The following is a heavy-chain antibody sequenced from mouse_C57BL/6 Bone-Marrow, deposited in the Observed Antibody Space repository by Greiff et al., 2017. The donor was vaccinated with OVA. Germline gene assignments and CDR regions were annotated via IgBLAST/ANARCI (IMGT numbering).Heavy chain of an antibody. CDR1: GFTFSDYY. J-gene: IGHJ3*01. CDR3: ARSDYYGRSYVVAY. Sequence: VQLKESEGGLVPPGSSMKLSCTASGFTFSDYYMAWVRQVPEKGLEWVANINYDGSSTYYLDSLKSRFISSRDNAKNILYLQMSSLKSEDTATYYCARSDYYGRSYVVAYWGQGTLVTVSA. CDR2: INYDGSST. D-gene: IGHD1-1*01. V-gene: IGHV5-16*01.